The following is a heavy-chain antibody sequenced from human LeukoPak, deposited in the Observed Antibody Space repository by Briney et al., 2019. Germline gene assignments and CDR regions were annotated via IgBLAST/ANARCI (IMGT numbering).Heavy chain of an antibody. V-gene: IGHV4-31*03. CDR2: IYYSGST. Sequence: SQTLSLTCTVSGGSISSGGYSWSWIRQHPGKGLEWIGYIYYSGSTYYNPSLKSRVTISVDTSKNQFSLKLSSVTAADTAVYYCARDCSGYDSSGYYYADAFDIWGQGTMVTVSS. CDR1: GGSISSGGYS. D-gene: IGHD3-22*01. J-gene: IGHJ3*02. CDR3: ARDCSGYDSSGYYYADAFDI.